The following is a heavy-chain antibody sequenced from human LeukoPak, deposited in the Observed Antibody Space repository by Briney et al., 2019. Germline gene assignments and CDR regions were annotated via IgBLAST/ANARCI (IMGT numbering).Heavy chain of an antibody. D-gene: IGHD6-13*01. CDR1: GFTFSSYA. V-gene: IGHV3-30*02. CDR2: IRYDGSNK. Sequence: PGGSLRLSCAASGFTFSSYAMHWVRQAPGKGLEWVAFIRYDGSNKYYADSVKGRFTISRDNSKNTLYLQMNSLRAEDTAIYYCARAPGIAEAASYYFDYWGQGTLVTVSS. CDR3: ARAPGIAEAASYYFDY. J-gene: IGHJ4*02.